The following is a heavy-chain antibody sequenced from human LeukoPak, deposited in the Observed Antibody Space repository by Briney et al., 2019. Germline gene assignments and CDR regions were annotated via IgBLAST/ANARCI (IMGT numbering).Heavy chain of an antibody. Sequence: PGGSLRLSCAASGFTFSSYAMSWVRQAPGKGLEWLSGISGSGGNTYYADSVKGRFTISRDNSNNTLYLQMNSLRAEDTAVYYCANIPTVTLDYWGQGTLVTVSS. D-gene: IGHD4-17*01. CDR2: ISGSGGNT. CDR1: GFTFSSYA. V-gene: IGHV3-23*01. CDR3: ANIPTVTLDY. J-gene: IGHJ4*02.